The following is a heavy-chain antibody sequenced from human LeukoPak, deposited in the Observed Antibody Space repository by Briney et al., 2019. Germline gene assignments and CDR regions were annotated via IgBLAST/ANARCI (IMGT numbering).Heavy chain of an antibody. J-gene: IGHJ5*02. Sequence: GASVKVSCKASGYTFTGYYMHWVRQAPGQGLEWMGWINPNSGGTNYAQKFQGRVTVTRDTSISTAYMELSRLRSDDTAVYYCARDWDSSGWYILNWFDPWGQGTLVTVSS. CDR2: INPNSGGT. V-gene: IGHV1-2*02. CDR1: GYTFTGYY. D-gene: IGHD6-19*01. CDR3: ARDWDSSGWYILNWFDP.